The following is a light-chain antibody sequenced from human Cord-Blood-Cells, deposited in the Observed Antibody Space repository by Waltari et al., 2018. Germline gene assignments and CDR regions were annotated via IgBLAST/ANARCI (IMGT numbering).Light chain of an antibody. CDR1: QSISSW. CDR2: KAS. V-gene: IGKV1-5*03. J-gene: IGKJ2*01. Sequence: DIQMTQSPSTLSASVGDRVTITCRASQSISSWLAWYQQKPGKAPKPLIYKASSLESGVPSRFSGSGSGTEFTLTISSLQPDDFATYYCQQYNSYKYTFGQGTKLEIK. CDR3: QQYNSYKYT.